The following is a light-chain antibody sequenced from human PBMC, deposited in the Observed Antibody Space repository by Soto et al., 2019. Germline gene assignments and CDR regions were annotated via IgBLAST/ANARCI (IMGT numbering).Light chain of an antibody. J-gene: IGKJ3*01. CDR1: QSISGY. V-gene: IGKV1-17*01. CDR3: LQHNSYPLT. Sequence: DIQMTQTQSSLSASVGDRVTISCRASQSISGYLNWYQQKPGKAPQRLIYLASSLQSGVPSRFSGSGSGTEFTLTISRLQPEDSATYYCLQHNSYPLTFGPGTKVDI. CDR2: LAS.